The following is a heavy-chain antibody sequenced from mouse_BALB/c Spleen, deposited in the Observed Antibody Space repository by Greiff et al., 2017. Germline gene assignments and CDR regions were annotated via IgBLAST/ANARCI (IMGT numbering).Heavy chain of an antibody. J-gene: IGHJ3*01. D-gene: IGHD2-4*01. CDR2: IRNKANGYTT. CDR1: GFTFTDYY. Sequence: EVKLVESGGGLVQPGGSLRLSCATSGFTFTDYYMSWVRQPPGKALEWLGFIRNKANGYTTEYSASVKGRFTISRDNSQSILYLQMNTLRAEDSATYYCARSMIRGAWFAYWGQGTLVTVSA. V-gene: IGHV7-3*02. CDR3: ARSMIRGAWFAY.